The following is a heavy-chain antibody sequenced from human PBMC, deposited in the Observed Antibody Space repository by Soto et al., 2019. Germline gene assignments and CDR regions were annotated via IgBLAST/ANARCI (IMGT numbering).Heavy chain of an antibody. CDR3: ASRLSTGQLLDDAFVI. CDR2: MNPNSGNT. J-gene: IGHJ3*02. CDR1: GYTFTSYD. Sequence: ASVKVSCKASGYTFTSYDINWVRQATGQGLERMGWMNPNSGNTGYAQKFQGRVTMTRNTSISTAYMELSSLRSEDTAFYFCASRLSTGQLLDDAFVIWGQGTMVTVSS. D-gene: IGHD2-2*01. V-gene: IGHV1-8*01.